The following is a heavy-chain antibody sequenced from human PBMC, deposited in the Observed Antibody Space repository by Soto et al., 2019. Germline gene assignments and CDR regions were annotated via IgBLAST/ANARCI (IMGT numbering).Heavy chain of an antibody. CDR3: ARDGRTGTTLPHGGLDQ. Sequence: QVQLMESGGGVVQPGGSLRLSCAASGFTFRSYAIHWVRQAPGKGLEWVAIISYDGSTKFYTDSVKGRFTISRDNSNNTLYLQMNRLRSGDTAIYYCARDGRTGTTLPHGGLDQWGQGTLVTVSS. V-gene: IGHV3-30-3*01. CDR2: ISYDGSTK. D-gene: IGHD3-10*01. CDR1: GFTFRSYA. J-gene: IGHJ4*02.